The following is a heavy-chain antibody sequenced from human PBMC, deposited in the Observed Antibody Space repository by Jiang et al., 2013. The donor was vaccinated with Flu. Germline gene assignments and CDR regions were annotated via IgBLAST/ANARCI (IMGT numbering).Heavy chain of an antibody. Sequence: YYSGSTYYNPSLKSRVTISVDTSKNQFSLKLSSVTAADTAVYYCARAIVVVPAAIDPQGAFDIWGQGTMVTVSS. CDR2: YYSGST. V-gene: IGHV4-39*01. J-gene: IGHJ3*02. CDR3: ARAIVVVPAAIDPQGAFDI. D-gene: IGHD2-2*01.